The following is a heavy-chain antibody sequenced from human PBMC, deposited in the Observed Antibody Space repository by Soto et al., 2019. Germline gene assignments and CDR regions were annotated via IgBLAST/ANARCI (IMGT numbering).Heavy chain of an antibody. V-gene: IGHV1-69*02. CDR2: IIPILGIA. J-gene: IGHJ6*03. D-gene: IGHD6-13*01. Sequence: ASVKVSCKASGGTFSSYTISWVRQAPGQGLEWMGRIIPILGIANYAQKFQGRVTITADKSTSTAYMELSSLRSEDTAVYYCARAGVGYRAAAGTHPEYYYYYMDVWGKGTTVPSP. CDR1: GGTFSSYT. CDR3: ARAGVGYRAAAGTHPEYYYYYMDV.